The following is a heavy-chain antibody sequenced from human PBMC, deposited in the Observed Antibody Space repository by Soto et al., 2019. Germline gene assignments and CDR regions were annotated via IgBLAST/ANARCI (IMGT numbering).Heavy chain of an antibody. CDR3: ARRARPDFYYMDV. V-gene: IGHV3-64*01. CDR2: ISSNGVGT. D-gene: IGHD6-6*01. J-gene: IGHJ6*03. Sequence: VQLAESGGGLAQPGGSLRLSCAASGFTLSGYAMDWVRQAPGKELEYVSGISSNGVGTYYANSVQGRFTISRDNSKNTVYLQMGSLRPEDMAVYYCARRARPDFYYMDVWGKGTTVTVSS. CDR1: GFTLSGYA.